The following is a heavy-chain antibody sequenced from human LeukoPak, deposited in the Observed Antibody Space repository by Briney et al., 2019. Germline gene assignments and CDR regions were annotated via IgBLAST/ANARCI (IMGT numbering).Heavy chain of an antibody. Sequence: ASVKVSCKASGGTFSSYAISWVRQAPGQGLEWMGGIIPIFGTANYAQKFQGRVTITADESTSTAYMELSSLRSEDTAVYYCAREGVGYCGGDCYRFDYWGQGTLATVSS. CDR2: IIPIFGTA. D-gene: IGHD2-21*01. J-gene: IGHJ4*02. V-gene: IGHV1-69*01. CDR1: GGTFSSYA. CDR3: AREGVGYCGGDCYRFDY.